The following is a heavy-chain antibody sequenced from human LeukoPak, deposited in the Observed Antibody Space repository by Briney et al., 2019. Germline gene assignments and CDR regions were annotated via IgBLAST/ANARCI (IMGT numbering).Heavy chain of an antibody. CDR2: FDSENGET. V-gene: IGHV1-24*01. D-gene: IGHD6-19*01. CDR1: GYTLTAFS. CDR3: TSLLADLQGYYFDY. J-gene: IGHJ4*02. Sequence: ASVKVSCKVSGYTLTAFSMHWVRQAPGKGLEWMGGFDSENGETIYAQKFQGRVTMTEDTSIDTAYMELSSLRSEDTALYYCTSLLADLQGYYFDYWGQGTLVTVSS.